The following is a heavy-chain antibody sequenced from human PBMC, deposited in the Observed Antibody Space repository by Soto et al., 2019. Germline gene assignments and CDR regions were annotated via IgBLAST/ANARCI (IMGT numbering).Heavy chain of an antibody. CDR1: GFTLSNYA. V-gene: IGHV3-23*01. Sequence: EVQVLESGGDLVQPGGSLRLSCEVSGFTLSNYAMTWVRQVPGKGLEWVASISSGGGSSHADSVKGRFTISRDNSKNTGYLQMNSLRDEDTAVYYCGRDPNGDYVGAFDFWGQGTMVAVSS. J-gene: IGHJ3*01. CDR3: GRDPNGDYVGAFDF. D-gene: IGHD4-17*01. CDR2: SISSGGGS.